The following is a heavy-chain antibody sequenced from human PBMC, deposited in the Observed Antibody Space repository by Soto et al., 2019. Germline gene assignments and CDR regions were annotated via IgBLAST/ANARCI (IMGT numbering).Heavy chain of an antibody. J-gene: IGHJ4*02. Sequence: EVQLVESGGGLVKPGGSLKLSCAASGFSFSNAWMNWVRQAPGKGLEWVGRIKSKTDGGTTDYAAPVKGRFTISRDDSKHTLFLQMNSLKTEDTALYYCTTLGNYYGSGSYPFDYWGQGTLVTVSS. CDR3: TTLGNYYGSGSYPFDY. CDR1: GFSFSNAW. CDR2: IKSKTDGGTT. V-gene: IGHV3-15*07. D-gene: IGHD3-10*01.